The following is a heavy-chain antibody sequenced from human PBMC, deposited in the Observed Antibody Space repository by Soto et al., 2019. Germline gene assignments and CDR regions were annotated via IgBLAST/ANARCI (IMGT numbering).Heavy chain of an antibody. CDR3: AKDQGSSWYEIDY. CDR1: GFTFSNYV. V-gene: IGHV3-23*01. D-gene: IGHD6-13*01. Sequence: EVQLLESGGGLVQPGGSLRLSCAASGFTFSNYVVTWVRQAPGKGLEWVSTISGSGGSTYYADSVKGRFTISRDNSKNWLYLQMNSLRAEDTAVYYCAKDQGSSWYEIDYWGQGTMVTVSS. CDR2: ISGSGGST. J-gene: IGHJ4*02.